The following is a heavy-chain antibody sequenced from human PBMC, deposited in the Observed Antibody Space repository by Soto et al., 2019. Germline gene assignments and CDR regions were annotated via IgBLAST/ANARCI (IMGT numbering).Heavy chain of an antibody. CDR2: IIPIFGTA. Sequence: SVKVDCKASGGTFSSYAISWVRQAPGQGLEWMGGIIPIFGTANYAQKFQGRVTITADESTSTAYMELSSPRSEDTAVYYCARERTGTGVGAFDIWGQGTMVT. V-gene: IGHV1-69*13. D-gene: IGHD3-10*01. CDR1: GGTFSSYA. J-gene: IGHJ3*02. CDR3: ARERTGTGVGAFDI.